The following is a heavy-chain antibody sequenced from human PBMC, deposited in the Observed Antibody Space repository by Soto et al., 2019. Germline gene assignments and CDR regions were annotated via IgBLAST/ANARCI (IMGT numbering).Heavy chain of an antibody. J-gene: IGHJ4*02. CDR3: AKDQSSGWYPSFDY. V-gene: IGHV3-23*01. CDR2: ISGSGGST. CDR1: GFTFSSYA. D-gene: IGHD6-19*01. Sequence: GGSLRLSCAASGFTFSSYAMSWVRRAPGKGLEWVSAISGSGGSTYYADSVKGRFTISRDNSKNTLYLQMNSLRAEDTAVYYCAKDQSSGWYPSFDYWGQGTLVTVSS.